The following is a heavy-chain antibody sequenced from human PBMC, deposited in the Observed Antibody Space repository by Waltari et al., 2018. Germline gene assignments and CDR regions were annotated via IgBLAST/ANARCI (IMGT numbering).Heavy chain of an antibody. CDR1: GFTVSSNY. CDR2: IYSGGST. J-gene: IGHJ4*02. Sequence: EVQLVESGGGLIQPGGSLRLSCAASGFTVSSNYMSWVRQGPGKGLEWVSVIYSGGSTYSADSVKGRFTISRDNSKNTLYLQMNSLRAEDTAVYYCARDVSYGSGKTDYWGQGTLVTVSS. CDR3: ARDVSYGSGKTDY. V-gene: IGHV3-53*01. D-gene: IGHD3-10*01.